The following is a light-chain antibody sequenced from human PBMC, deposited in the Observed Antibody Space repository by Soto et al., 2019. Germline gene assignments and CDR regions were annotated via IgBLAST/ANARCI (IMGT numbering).Light chain of an antibody. CDR1: QSVSSNY. Sequence: EIVLTQSPGTLSLSPGEGATLSCRASQSVSSNYLAWYQQKPGQAPRLLIYGSSNRATGIPDRFIGSGFGTDFTLTIDRLEPEDFAVYYCQEYLQWPPGMFGQGTTVDMK. CDR3: QEYLQWPPGM. CDR2: GSS. V-gene: IGKV3-20*01. J-gene: IGKJ1*01.